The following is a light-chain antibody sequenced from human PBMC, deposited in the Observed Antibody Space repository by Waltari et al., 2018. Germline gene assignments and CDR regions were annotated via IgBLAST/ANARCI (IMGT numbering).Light chain of an antibody. CDR3: MQGTHWPYT. CDR2: RVS. Sequence: DVVVTQSPLSLPVTLGQPASIPGKSSPTLVSSYGNTHLTLFQQRPGQSPMRLIYRVSNRDSGVPDRFSGSGSGTDCTLKISRVEAEDVGVYYCMQGTHWPYTFGQGTKLDIK. CDR1: PTLVSSYGNTH. V-gene: IGKV2-30*01. J-gene: IGKJ2*01.